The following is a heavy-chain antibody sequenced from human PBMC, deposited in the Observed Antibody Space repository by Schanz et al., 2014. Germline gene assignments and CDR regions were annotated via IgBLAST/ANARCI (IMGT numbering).Heavy chain of an antibody. Sequence: QAQLVESGGGVVQPGGSLRLSCAASRFAFSNCGMHWVRQAPGKGLEWVAFIRYDASNEYYADSVKGRFTISRDNSKNTLYLQMNSLRPDDTAVYYCAKNGDRGAWGQGTMVTVSS. CDR3: AKNGDRGA. CDR2: IRYDASNE. J-gene: IGHJ3*01. V-gene: IGHV3-30*02. CDR1: RFAFSNCG. D-gene: IGHD3-10*01.